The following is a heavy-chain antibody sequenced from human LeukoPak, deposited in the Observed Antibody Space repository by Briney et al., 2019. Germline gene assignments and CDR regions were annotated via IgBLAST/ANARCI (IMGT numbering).Heavy chain of an antibody. Sequence: GGSLRLSCPASGFIFDDYAMHWVRQAPGKGLEWVSGISWNSGTIGYADSVKGRFTISRDNAKNSLYLQMNSLRAEDTALYYCVKDPYSSGWYRFFDYWGQGTLVTVSS. CDR1: GFIFDDYA. CDR3: VKDPYSSGWYRFFDY. V-gene: IGHV3-9*01. CDR2: ISWNSGTI. J-gene: IGHJ4*02. D-gene: IGHD6-19*01.